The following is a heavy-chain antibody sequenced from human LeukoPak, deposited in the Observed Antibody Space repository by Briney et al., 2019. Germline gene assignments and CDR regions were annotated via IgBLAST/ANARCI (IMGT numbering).Heavy chain of an antibody. D-gene: IGHD2-2*01. CDR2: IYPGDSDT. Sequence: GESLKISCKGSGYSFTSYWIGWVRQMPGKGLEWMGIIYPGDSDTRYSPSFQGQVTISADKSISTAYLQWSSLKASDTAMYYCATTQLGYCSSTGCYAFDYWGQGTLVTVSS. CDR1: GYSFTSYW. CDR3: ATTQLGYCSSTGCYAFDY. J-gene: IGHJ4*02. V-gene: IGHV5-51*01.